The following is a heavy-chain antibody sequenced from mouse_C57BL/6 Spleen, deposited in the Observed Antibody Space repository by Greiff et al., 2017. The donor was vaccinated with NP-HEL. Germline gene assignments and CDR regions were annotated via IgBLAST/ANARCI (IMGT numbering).Heavy chain of an antibody. D-gene: IGHD2-1*01. Sequence: VQLQQSGPELVKPGASVKIPCKASGYTFTDYNMGWVKQSHGKSLEWIGDINPNNGGTIYNQKFKGKATLTVDKSSSTAYMELRSLTSEDTAVYYCARKRVYYGYWYFDVWGTGTTVTVSS. V-gene: IGHV1-18*01. J-gene: IGHJ1*03. CDR1: GYTFTDYN. CDR3: ARKRVYYGYWYFDV. CDR2: INPNNGGT.